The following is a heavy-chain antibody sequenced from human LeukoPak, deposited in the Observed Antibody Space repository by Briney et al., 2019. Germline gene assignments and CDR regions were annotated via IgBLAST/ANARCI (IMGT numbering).Heavy chain of an antibody. Sequence: GGSLRLSCAASGFTFSSYWMNWVRQAPGKGPEWVANIKQDGSGKYYVDSVKGRFTISRDNAKNSLYLQVNSLRAEDTAVYYCARDGVYGDYVQSYYFDYWGQGTLVTVSS. CDR1: GFTFSSYW. CDR2: IKQDGSGK. J-gene: IGHJ4*02. D-gene: IGHD4-17*01. V-gene: IGHV3-7*01. CDR3: ARDGVYGDYVQSYYFDY.